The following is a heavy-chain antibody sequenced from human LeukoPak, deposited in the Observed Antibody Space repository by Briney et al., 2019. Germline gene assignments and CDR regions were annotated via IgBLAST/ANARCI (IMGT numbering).Heavy chain of an antibody. J-gene: IGHJ4*02. V-gene: IGHV1-46*02. CDR1: GNILNNYH. CDR3: GRDPTYRNYFDS. Sequence: ASVKVSCKASGNILNNYHMHWVRQAPGQGLEGLGIIRPGGDGPSYAQKFQGRVTMTRDMSTSTVYMELSSLTSDDTAVYYCGRDPTYRNYFDSWGQGTLVTVSS. CDR2: IRPGGDGP. D-gene: IGHD1-1*01.